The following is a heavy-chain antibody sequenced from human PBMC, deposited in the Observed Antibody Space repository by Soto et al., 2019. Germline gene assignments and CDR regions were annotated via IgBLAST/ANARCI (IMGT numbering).Heavy chain of an antibody. CDR2: IDWDDDK. J-gene: IGHJ6*02. CDR3: AREAVAGTYYGMDV. Sequence: SGPTLVNPTQTLTLTCTFSGFSLSTSGMRVSWIRQPPGKALEWLARIDWDDDKFYSTSLKTRLTISKDTSKNQVVLTMTSMDPVDTATYYCAREAVAGTYYGMDVWGQGTTVTVSS. CDR1: GFSLSTSGMR. D-gene: IGHD6-19*01. V-gene: IGHV2-70*04.